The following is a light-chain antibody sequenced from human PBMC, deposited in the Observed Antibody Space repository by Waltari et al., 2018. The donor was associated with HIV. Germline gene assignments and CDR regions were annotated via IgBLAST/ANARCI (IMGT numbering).Light chain of an antibody. V-gene: IGKV4-1*01. J-gene: IGKJ4*01. CDR1: RTVFYSSDNQNY. Sequence: DIVMTQSPDSLPVSLGERATLNCTSSRTVFYSSDNQNYLAWYLQRPGQSPKVLIFWASTRAYGVPDRFSGSGSGTNFSLTLSSLQADDVGIYYCQQYFTVPPTFGGGTKVEI. CDR3: QQYFTVPPT. CDR2: WAS.